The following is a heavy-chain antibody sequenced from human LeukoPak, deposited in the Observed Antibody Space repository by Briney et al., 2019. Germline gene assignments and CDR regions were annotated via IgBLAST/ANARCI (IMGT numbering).Heavy chain of an antibody. Sequence: GGSLRLSCAASGFTFSQYWMSWVRQAPGKRREWGANIREDVSEKYYVDSVKGRFTISRDNADNSLYLQMNRLSAEDTAVYYCARDHLFYDFWTGYTVFFDSWGQGTLVTVSS. J-gene: IGHJ4*02. D-gene: IGHD3-3*01. CDR3: ARDHLFYDFWTGYTVFFDS. CDR2: IREDVSEK. CDR1: GFTFSQYW. V-gene: IGHV3-7*01.